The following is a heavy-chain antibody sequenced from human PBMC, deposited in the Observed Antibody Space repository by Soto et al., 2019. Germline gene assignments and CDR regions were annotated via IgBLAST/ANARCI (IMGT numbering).Heavy chain of an antibody. D-gene: IGHD3-16*01. CDR2: IYSGGAT. CDR3: ARGTGGSRRFDP. Sequence: EVQLVETGGGLIQPGGSLRLSCEVSGFIVSNNYITWIRQAPGKGLEWVSMIYSGGATYYADSVKGRFTISRDNSKNTVYLQMNNLRAEDTAVYYCARGTGGSRRFDPWGQGTLVTVSS. CDR1: GFIVSNNY. V-gene: IGHV3-53*02. J-gene: IGHJ5*02.